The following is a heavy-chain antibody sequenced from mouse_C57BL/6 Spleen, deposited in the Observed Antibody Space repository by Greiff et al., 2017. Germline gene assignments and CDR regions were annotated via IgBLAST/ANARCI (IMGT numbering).Heavy chain of an antibody. CDR1: GFTFTDYY. D-gene: IGHD2-10*02. Sequence: EVKLMESGGGLVQPGASLSLSCAASGFTFTDYYMSWVRQPPGKALEWLGFIRTNANGYTTEYSASVKGRFTISRDNSQSILYLQMNALRAEDSATYYCARLYGNYVWYFDVWGTGTTVTVSS. CDR3: ARLYGNYVWYFDV. V-gene: IGHV7-3*01. CDR2: IRTNANGYTT. J-gene: IGHJ1*03.